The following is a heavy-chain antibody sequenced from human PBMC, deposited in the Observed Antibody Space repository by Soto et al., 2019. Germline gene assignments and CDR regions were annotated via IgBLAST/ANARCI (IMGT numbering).Heavy chain of an antibody. CDR3: ATFNYGDHAFDN. CDR2: IFHRGSS. V-gene: IGHV4-4*02. D-gene: IGHD4-17*01. Sequence: QVHLQEAGPGLVNPSGTLSLTCAVSSGSVGDNKWWTWVRQSPGKGMEWMGEIFHRGSSNYNPSLGSRISMSIDTSMNQVSLKLTSVTAADTAIYYCATFNYGDHAFDNWGQGTLVT. CDR1: SGSVGDNKW. J-gene: IGHJ4*02.